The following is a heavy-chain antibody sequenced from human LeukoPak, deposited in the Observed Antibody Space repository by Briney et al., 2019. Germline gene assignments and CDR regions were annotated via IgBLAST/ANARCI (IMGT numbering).Heavy chain of an antibody. D-gene: IGHD3-22*01. J-gene: IGHJ4*02. CDR2: INHSGST. CDR3: ARAYYYDSSGYWHYFDY. V-gene: IGHV4-34*01. Sequence: MSSETLSLTCAVYGGSFSGYYWSWIRQPPGKGLEWIGEINHSGSTNYNPSLKSRVTISVDTSKNQFSLKLSSVTAADTAVYYCARAYYYDSSGYWHYFDYWGQGTLVTVSS. CDR1: GGSFSGYY.